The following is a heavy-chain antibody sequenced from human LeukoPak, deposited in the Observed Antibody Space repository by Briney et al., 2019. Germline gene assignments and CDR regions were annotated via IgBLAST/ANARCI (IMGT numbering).Heavy chain of an antibody. D-gene: IGHD2-15*01. CDR1: GYTFTSYY. Sequence: ASVKVSCKASGYTFTSYYMHWVRQAPGQGLEWMGIINPSGGSTGYAQQFQGRVTMTRDMSTSTVYMELSSLRSEDTAVYYCARDPVCSGGSCYYYMDVWGKGTTVTISS. CDR3: ARDPVCSGGSCYYYMDV. J-gene: IGHJ6*03. V-gene: IGHV1-46*01. CDR2: INPSGGST.